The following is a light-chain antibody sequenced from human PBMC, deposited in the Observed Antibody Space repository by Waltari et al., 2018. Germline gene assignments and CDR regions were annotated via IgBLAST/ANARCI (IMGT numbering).Light chain of an antibody. V-gene: IGKV3-15*01. CDR1: QTITDN. CDR3: QQYNTWPPLT. CDR2: GAS. J-gene: IGKJ4*01. Sequence: EIVMAQSPATLSVSPGERATLSCRASQTITDNLAWYQQKPGQAPRLLIYGASSRATGVPARFSGSGSGTDFTLTISSLQSDDFAIYYCQQYNTWPPLTFGGGTKVEIK.